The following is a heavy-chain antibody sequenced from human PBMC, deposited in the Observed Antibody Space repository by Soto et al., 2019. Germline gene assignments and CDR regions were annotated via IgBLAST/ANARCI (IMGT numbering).Heavy chain of an antibody. V-gene: IGHV1-8*01. CDR2: MNPNSGNT. CDR1: GYTFTSYD. CDR3: ARGLYYDILTGIYYYYGMDV. J-gene: IGHJ6*02. D-gene: IGHD3-9*01. Sequence: ASVKVSCKASGYTFTSYDINWVRQATGQGLEWMGWMNPNSGNTGYAQKFRGRVTMTRNTSISTAYMELSSLRSEDTAVYYCARGLYYDILTGIYYYYGMDVWGQGTTVTVSS.